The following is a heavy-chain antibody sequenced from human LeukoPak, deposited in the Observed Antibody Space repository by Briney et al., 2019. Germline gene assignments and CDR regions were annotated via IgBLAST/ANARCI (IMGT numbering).Heavy chain of an antibody. Sequence: ASVKVSCKASGYTFTSYGISWVRQAPGQGLEWMGWISAYNGNTNYAQKLQGRVTVTTDTSTSTAYMELRSLRSDDTAVYYCGRRIVVVTTGPHFDYWGQGTLVTVSS. CDR1: GYTFTSYG. D-gene: IGHD3-22*01. J-gene: IGHJ4*02. CDR2: ISAYNGNT. CDR3: GRRIVVVTTGPHFDY. V-gene: IGHV1-18*01.